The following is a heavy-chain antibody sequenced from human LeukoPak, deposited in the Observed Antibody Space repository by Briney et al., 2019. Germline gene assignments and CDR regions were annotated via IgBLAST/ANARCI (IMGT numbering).Heavy chain of an antibody. J-gene: IGHJ4*02. CDR2: IYYSGST. CDR3: ARLDDNSGYFH. CDR1: GGSISSSSYY. Sequence: SETLSLTCTVSGGSISSSSYYWGWIRQPPGKGLEWIGSIYYSGSTYYNPSLKSRITISVDTSKNQFSLKLSSVTAADTAVYYCARLDDNSGYFHWGQGILVTVSS. V-gene: IGHV4-39*01. D-gene: IGHD3-22*01.